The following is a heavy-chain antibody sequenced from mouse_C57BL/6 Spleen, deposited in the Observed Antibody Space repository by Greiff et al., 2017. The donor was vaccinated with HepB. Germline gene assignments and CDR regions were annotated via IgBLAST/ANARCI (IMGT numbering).Heavy chain of an antibody. J-gene: IGHJ4*01. V-gene: IGHV1-26*01. D-gene: IGHD2-4*01. CDR2: INPNNGGT. CDR3: ARPYDYDSYYAMDY. CDR1: GYTFTDYY. Sequence: EVQLQQSGPELVKPGASVKISCKASGYTFTDYYMNWVKQSHGKSLEWIGDINPNNGGTSYNQKFKGKATLTVDKSSSTAYMELRSLTSEDSAVYYCARPYDYDSYYAMDYWGQGTSVTVSS.